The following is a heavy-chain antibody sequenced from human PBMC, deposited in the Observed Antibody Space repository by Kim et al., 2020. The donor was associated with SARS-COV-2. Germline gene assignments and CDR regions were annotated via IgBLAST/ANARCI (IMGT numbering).Heavy chain of an antibody. V-gene: IGHV3-33*01. CDR2: IRYDGSNK. J-gene: IGHJ4*02. CDR1: GFTFSSYG. D-gene: IGHD4-17*01. CDR3: ARDTNRQYGEYDFAFDY. Sequence: GGSLRLSCAASGFTFSSYGMHWVRQAPGKGLEWVAVIRYDGSNKYYADSVKGRFTISRDNSKNTLYLQMNSLRAEDTAVYYCARDTNRQYGEYDFAFDYCGPGALVTVSS.